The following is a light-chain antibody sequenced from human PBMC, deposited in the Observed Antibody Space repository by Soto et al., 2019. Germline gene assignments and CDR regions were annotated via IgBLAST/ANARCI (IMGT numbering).Light chain of an antibody. CDR2: DAS. CDR1: QSISSW. Sequence: DIQMSQSPSTLSASVGDRVTITCRASQSISSWLAWYQQKPGKAPKLLIYDASSLERGVPSRFSGSGSGTEFTLTSSSLQPDDFATYYCQQYNSYWGFTFGPGTKVDIK. CDR3: QQYNSYWGFT. J-gene: IGKJ3*01. V-gene: IGKV1-5*01.